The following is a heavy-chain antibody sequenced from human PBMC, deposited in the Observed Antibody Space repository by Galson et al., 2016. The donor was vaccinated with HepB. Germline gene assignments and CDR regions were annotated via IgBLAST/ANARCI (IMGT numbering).Heavy chain of an antibody. CDR1: GFTFSFYS. V-gene: IGHV3-21*01. J-gene: IGHJ4*02. CDR3: ARDFDY. CDR2: ITSTCTYR. Sequence: SLRLSCAASGFTFSFYSLNWVRQAPGKGLEWVSSITSTCTYRYYADSVKGRFTISRDNAKNALYLEMNSLRVEDTAVFYCARDFDYWGQGTLVTVSS.